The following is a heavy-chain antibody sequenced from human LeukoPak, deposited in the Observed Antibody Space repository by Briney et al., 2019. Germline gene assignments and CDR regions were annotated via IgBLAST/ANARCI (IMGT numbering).Heavy chain of an antibody. V-gene: IGHV3-53*01. J-gene: IGHJ1*01. CDR1: GFTVNTNH. Sequence: GGSLRLSCAASGFTVNTNHMHWVRQAPGKGLEWVSTIYNGGSTYYVDSVKGRFTISRDNFKNTLYLQMNSLRAEDTAVYYCATSIVGFSYDEHFQHWGQGTLVTVSS. D-gene: IGHD1-26*01. CDR3: ATSIVGFSYDEHFQH. CDR2: IYNGGST.